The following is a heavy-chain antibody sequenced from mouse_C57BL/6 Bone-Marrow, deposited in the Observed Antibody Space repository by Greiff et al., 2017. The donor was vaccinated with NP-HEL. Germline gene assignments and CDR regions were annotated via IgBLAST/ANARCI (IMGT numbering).Heavy chain of an antibody. D-gene: IGHD2-10*01. CDR1: GFTFSDYY. V-gene: IGHV5-12*01. CDR2: ISNGGGST. CDR3: ARRDAYPYYYAMDY. J-gene: IGHJ4*01. Sequence: EVMLVESGGGLVQPGGSLKLSCAASGFTFSDYYMYWVRQTPEKRLEWVAYISNGGGSTYYPDTVKGRFTFSRDNAKNTLYLQMSRLKSEDTAMYYCARRDAYPYYYAMDYWGQGTSVTVSS.